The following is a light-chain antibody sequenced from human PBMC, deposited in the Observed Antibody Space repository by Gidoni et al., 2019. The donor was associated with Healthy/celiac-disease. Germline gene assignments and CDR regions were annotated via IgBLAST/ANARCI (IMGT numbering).Light chain of an antibody. J-gene: IGLJ2*01. Sequence: QSALTQPASVSGSPGPSITLSCTGTSSDVGGYNYVSWYQQHPGKAPTLMIYEVSTRPSGVSNRFSGSKSGNTASLTISGLQSEDEADYYCSSYTSSSTLVFGGGTKLTVL. CDR1: SSDVGGYNY. V-gene: IGLV2-14*01. CDR3: SSYTSSSTLV. CDR2: EVS.